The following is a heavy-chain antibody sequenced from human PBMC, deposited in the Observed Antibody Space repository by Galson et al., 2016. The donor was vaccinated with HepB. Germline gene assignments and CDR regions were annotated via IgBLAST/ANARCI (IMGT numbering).Heavy chain of an antibody. J-gene: IGHJ4*02. CDR2: IYWDDDK. CDR3: VHSSKDESTVYPYYYVPYFDY. D-gene: IGHD3-22*01. CDR1: GFSLNTSGVG. Sequence: PALVKPTQTLTLTCTFSGFSLNTSGVGVGWIRQPPGKALEWLALIYWDDDKRYSPSLKSRLTITKEASKDQVVLTVTHMDPVDTATYYFVHSSKDESTVYPYYYVPYFDYWGQGTLVTVSS. V-gene: IGHV2-5*02.